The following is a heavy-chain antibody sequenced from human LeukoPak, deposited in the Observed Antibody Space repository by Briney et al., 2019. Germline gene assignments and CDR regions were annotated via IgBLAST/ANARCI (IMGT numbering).Heavy chain of an antibody. V-gene: IGHV1-2*02. CDR3: ARSAVGAAYTNT. CDR1: GYTFTGYY. J-gene: IGHJ4*02. D-gene: IGHD1-26*01. Sequence: ASVKVSCKASGYTFTGYYMHGVRQAPGQGLEWMGWINPNSGGTNYAQKFQGRVTMTRDTSISTAYMELSRLRSDDTAVYYCARSAVGAAYTNTWGQGTLVTVSS. CDR2: INPNSGGT.